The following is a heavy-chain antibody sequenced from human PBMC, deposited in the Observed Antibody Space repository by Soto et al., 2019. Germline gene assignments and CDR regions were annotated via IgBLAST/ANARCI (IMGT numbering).Heavy chain of an antibody. J-gene: IGHJ4*02. CDR1: GSSISSYY. CDR3: TRVGGYYGDYPNFDY. V-gene: IGHV4-59*01. CDR2: IYYTGST. D-gene: IGHD4-17*01. Sequence: SETLSLTCRVSGSSISSYYWSWLWQPPGKGLEWIGNIYYTGSTNYHPSLKSRVIMSVESSKKQFSLRLNSVTAADTAVYYCTRVGGYYGDYPNFDYWGQGALVTVSS.